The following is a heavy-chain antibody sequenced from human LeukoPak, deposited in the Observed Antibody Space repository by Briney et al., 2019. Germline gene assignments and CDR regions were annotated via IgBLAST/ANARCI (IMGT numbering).Heavy chain of an antibody. CDR3: AREVGSSRAFDI. Sequence: GGSLRLSCAGSGFRFSDYYMAWIRQTPGKGLQRVSFFDRGRDGKAHADSVQGRFTSSRDNDKNSLYLLLNSLTAEDTAVYYCAREVGSSRAFDIWGQGTMVTVSS. CDR2: FDRGRDGK. V-gene: IGHV3-11*05. D-gene: IGHD2-15*01. J-gene: IGHJ3*02. CDR1: GFRFSDYY.